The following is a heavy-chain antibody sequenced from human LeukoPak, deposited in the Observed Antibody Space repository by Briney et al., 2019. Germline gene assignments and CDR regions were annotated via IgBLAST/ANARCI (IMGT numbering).Heavy chain of an antibody. CDR2: IYYSGST. CDR3: ARQNIAVAGRGGFDP. CDR1: GGSTSSYH. J-gene: IGHJ5*02. D-gene: IGHD6-19*01. V-gene: IGHV4-59*01. Sequence: SETPSLTCTVSGGSTSSYHWSWIRQPPGKGLEWIGYIYYSGSTNYNPSLRSRVTISVDTSKNQFSLKLRSVTAADTAVYYCARQNIAVAGRGGFDPWGQGTLVTVSS.